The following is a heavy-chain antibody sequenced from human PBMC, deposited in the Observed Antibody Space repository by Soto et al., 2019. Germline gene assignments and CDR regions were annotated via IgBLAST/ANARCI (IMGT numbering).Heavy chain of an antibody. Sequence: SLRLSCAASGFTFSGSAMHWVRQASGKGLEWVGRIRSKANSYATAYAASVKGRFTISRDDSKNTAYLQMNSLKTEDTAVYYCTRHTIVVVPAASAAPYNWFDPWGQGTLVTVSS. J-gene: IGHJ5*02. V-gene: IGHV3-73*01. CDR1: GFTFSGSA. D-gene: IGHD2-2*01. CDR2: IRSKANSYAT. CDR3: TRHTIVVVPAASAAPYNWFDP.